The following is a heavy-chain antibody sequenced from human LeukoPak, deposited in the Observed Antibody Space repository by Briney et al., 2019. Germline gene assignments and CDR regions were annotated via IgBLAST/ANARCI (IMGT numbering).Heavy chain of an antibody. V-gene: IGHV4-59*01. CDR3: ARVLGYYYGSGSYHSPWFDP. D-gene: IGHD3-10*01. Sequence: SETLSLTCTVSGGSISSYYWSWIRQPPGKGLEWIGYIYYSGSTNYNPSLKSRVTISVDTSKTQFSLKLSSVTAADTAVYYCARVLGYYYGSGSYHSPWFDPWGQGTLVTVSS. CDR2: IYYSGST. CDR1: GGSISSYY. J-gene: IGHJ5*02.